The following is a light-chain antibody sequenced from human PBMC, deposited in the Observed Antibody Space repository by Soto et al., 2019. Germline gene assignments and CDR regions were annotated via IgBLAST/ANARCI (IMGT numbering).Light chain of an antibody. V-gene: IGKV2-28*01. J-gene: IGKJ4*01. Sequence: DIVMTQSPLSLPVTPGEPASISCRSSQSLLHRNGYNYLDWYLQKPGQSPQLLIYLGSNRDSEVPDRFSGSGSDTDFTLKISRVEAEDVGDYYCMQALQTPLTFGGGTKVEIK. CDR2: LGS. CDR1: QSLLHRNGYNY. CDR3: MQALQTPLT.